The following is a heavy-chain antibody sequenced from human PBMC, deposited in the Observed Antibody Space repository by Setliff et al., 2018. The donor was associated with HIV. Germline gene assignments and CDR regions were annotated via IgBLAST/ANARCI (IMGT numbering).Heavy chain of an antibody. CDR3: VRHGGVRIQRRTGIDY. D-gene: IGHD5-18*01. V-gene: IGHV4-39*01. CDR2: IYFSGTP. CDR1: GGSINSRSYY. Sequence: SETLSLTCTVSGGSINSRSYYWAWIRQPPGKGLERVASIYFSGTPYYNPSLKNRFTISVDTSKKQFSLKLTSVTAAYTAVYYCVRHGGVRIQRRTGIDYWGQGTLVTVSS. J-gene: IGHJ4*02.